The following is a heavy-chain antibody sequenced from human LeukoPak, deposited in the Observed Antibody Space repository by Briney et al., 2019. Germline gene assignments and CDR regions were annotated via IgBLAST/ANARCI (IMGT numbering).Heavy chain of an antibody. V-gene: IGHV3-23*01. D-gene: IGHD2-2*01. Sequence: TGGSLRLSCAASGFIFSSDVMSWVRQAPGKGLEWVSAISGSGGSTYYADSMKGRFTIFRDNAENSLYLQMNSLRVEDTAVYYCARAPTVLVGYCSSSSCQADYWGQGTLVTVSS. CDR1: GFIFSSDV. CDR3: ARAPTVLVGYCSSSSCQADY. CDR2: ISGSGGST. J-gene: IGHJ4*02.